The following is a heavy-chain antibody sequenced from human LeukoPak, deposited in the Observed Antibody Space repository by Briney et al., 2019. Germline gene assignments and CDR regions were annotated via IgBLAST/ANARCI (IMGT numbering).Heavy chain of an antibody. CDR2: LDPHSGDT. V-gene: IGHV1-8*01. CDR3: ARSRRGYYMDV. Sequence: ASLKVSCKASGYSFSNFDINWVRQAAGQGPEWMGRLDPHSGDTDYVQKFQGRVIMTKNTSINTAYLELRSLTSEDTAVYYCARSRRGYYMDVCGRRATVTASS. CDR1: GYSFSNFD. D-gene: IGHD3-10*01. J-gene: IGHJ6*03.